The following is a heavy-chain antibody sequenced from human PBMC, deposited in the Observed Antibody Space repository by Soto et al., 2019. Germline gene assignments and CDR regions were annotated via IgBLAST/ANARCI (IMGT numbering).Heavy chain of an antibody. D-gene: IGHD2-15*01. Sequence: QVQLQESGPGLVQPSGTLTLTCGVSGGSISSSSWWSWVRQPPGKGLEWIGEIYHSGSTNYNPSLKSRVTISVDKSKNQFSLKLSSVTAADTAVYYCARDWTDCSGGSCYGGMDVWGQGTTVTVSS. V-gene: IGHV4-4*02. CDR3: ARDWTDCSGGSCYGGMDV. CDR1: GGSISSSSW. CDR2: IYHSGST. J-gene: IGHJ6*02.